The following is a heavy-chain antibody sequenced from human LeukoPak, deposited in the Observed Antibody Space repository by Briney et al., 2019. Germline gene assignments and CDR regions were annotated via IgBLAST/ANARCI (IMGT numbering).Heavy chain of an antibody. CDR3: ARARDWYYDFWSGYYRSYYYHYMDV. V-gene: IGHV3-74*01. D-gene: IGHD3-3*01. Sequence: PGGSLRLSCAASGFTFSSYWMHWVRQAPGKGLVWVSRINSDGSSTSYADSVKGRFTISRDNAKNTLYLQMNSLRAEDTAVYYCARARDWYYDFWSGYYRSYYYHYMDVWGKGTTVTVSS. J-gene: IGHJ6*03. CDR2: INSDGSST. CDR1: GFTFSSYW.